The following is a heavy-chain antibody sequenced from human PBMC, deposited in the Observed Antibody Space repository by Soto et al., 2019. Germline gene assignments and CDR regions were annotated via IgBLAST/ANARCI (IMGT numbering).Heavy chain of an antibody. CDR2: INGDGSGT. V-gene: IGHV3-74*01. Sequence: EVQLVESGGGLVQPGGSLRLSCAASGFTFSGSWMHWVRQAPGKGLVWVSRINGDGSGTSYADFVKGRFTISRDDAKNTLFLKMNGLRAEDTAVYYCAREIFGSGTANDYWGQGTLVTVSS. CDR3: AREIFGSGTANDY. CDR1: GFTFSGSW. J-gene: IGHJ4*02. D-gene: IGHD3-10*01.